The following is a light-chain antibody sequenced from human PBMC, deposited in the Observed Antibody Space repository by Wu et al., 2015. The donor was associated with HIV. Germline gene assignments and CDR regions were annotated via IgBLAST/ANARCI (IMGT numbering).Light chain of an antibody. J-gene: IGKJ3*01. Sequence: EIVLTQSPGTLSLSPGESASLSCRASHSVSSRYLAWYQQKPGQAPRLLIFGASNRATGIPDRFSGSGSGTDFTLTINRLEPEDFAVYYCQQSGTSPVTFGPGTKVDIK. CDR3: QQSGTSPVT. V-gene: IGKV3-20*01. CDR1: HSVSSRY. CDR2: GAS.